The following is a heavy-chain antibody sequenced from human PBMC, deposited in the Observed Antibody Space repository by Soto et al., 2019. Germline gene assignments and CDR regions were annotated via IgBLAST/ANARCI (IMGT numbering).Heavy chain of an antibody. CDR3: TTEPGNGDYKY. J-gene: IGHJ4*02. D-gene: IGHD4-17*01. CDR1: GFSFSTAW. Sequence: GGSLRLSCAASGFSFSTAWMNWVRQAPGKGLEWVGRIKSKTDGGTTDYAAPVKGRFTISRDDSKNTLYLQMNSLKTEDTAVYYCTTEPGNGDYKYWGQGTLLTVSS. V-gene: IGHV3-15*07. CDR2: IKSKTDGGTT.